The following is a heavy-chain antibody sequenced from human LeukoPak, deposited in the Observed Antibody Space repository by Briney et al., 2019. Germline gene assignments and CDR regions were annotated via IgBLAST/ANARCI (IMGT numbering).Heavy chain of an antibody. CDR1: GGTFSSYA. CDR3: ARDAGGSYPLDY. Sequence: GASVKVSCKASGGTFSSYAISWVRQAPGQGLEWMGGIIPIFGTANYAQKFQGRVTITADESTSTAYMELSSLRSEDTAVYYCARDAGGSYPLDYWGQGTLVTVSS. CDR2: IIPIFGTA. J-gene: IGHJ4*02. V-gene: IGHV1-69*13. D-gene: IGHD1-26*01.